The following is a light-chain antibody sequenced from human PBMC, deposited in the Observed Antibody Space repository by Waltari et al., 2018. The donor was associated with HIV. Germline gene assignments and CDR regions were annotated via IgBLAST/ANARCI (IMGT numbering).Light chain of an antibody. CDR1: SSDVRGYNY. CDR2: EVS. Sequence: QSALTQPASVSGSPGQSITISCTGTSSDVRGYNYVSWYQQHPAKAPKLMIYEVSNRPSGVSNRCSGSKSGNTASLTISGLQAEDEADYYCSSYTSSSTPVFGTGTKVTVL. V-gene: IGLV2-14*01. CDR3: SSYTSSSTPV. J-gene: IGLJ1*01.